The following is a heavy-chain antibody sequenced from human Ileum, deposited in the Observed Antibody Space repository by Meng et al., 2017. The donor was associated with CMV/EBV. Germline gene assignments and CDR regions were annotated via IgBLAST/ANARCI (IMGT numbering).Heavy chain of an antibody. D-gene: IGHD3-10*01. CDR1: GYTFTDYY. Sequence: CKDSGYTFTDYYIHWVRQAPGQGLEWMGWINPNTGDTNCAQKFQGRVTMTRDTSISTAYMELSSLRSDDTALYFCAKYTAIGARGFDYWGQGTLVTVSS. CDR3: AKYTAIGARGFDY. CDR2: INPNTGDT. J-gene: IGHJ4*02. V-gene: IGHV1-2*02.